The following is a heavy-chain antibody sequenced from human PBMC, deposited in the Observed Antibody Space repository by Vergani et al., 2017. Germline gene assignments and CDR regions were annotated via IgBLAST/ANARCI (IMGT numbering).Heavy chain of an antibody. V-gene: IGHV1-46*03. CDR1: GYTFSNYY. CDR2: INPSGGHT. CDR3: ASGDYGILTGYRY. D-gene: IGHD3-9*01. J-gene: IGHJ4*02. Sequence: QVQVVQSGAEVKKFGASVKVSCKTSGYTFSNYYMHWVRQAPGQGLEWMGIINPSGGHTNYAQKFQGRVTMTRDTSTSTVYMELISLGSEDTAIYYCASGDYGILTGYRYWGQGTLVTVSA.